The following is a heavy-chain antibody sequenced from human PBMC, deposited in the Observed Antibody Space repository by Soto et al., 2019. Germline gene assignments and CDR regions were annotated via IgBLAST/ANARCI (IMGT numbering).Heavy chain of an antibody. CDR3: ARSSGGSYFDY. CDR2: IFYSGST. V-gene: IGHV4-39*01. CDR1: GGSISSSSYY. J-gene: IGHJ4*02. Sequence: QLQLQESGPGLVKPSETLSLTCTVSGGSISSSSYYWGWIRQPPGKGLEWIGNIFYSGSTYYNPSLKXRXTXAXXTSKNQFSLKLSSVTAADTAVYYCARSSGGSYFDYWGQGTLVTVSS. D-gene: IGHD2-15*01.